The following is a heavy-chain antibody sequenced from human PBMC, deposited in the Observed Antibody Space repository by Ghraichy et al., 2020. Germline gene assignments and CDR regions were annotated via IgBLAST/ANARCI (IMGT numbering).Heavy chain of an antibody. D-gene: IGHD1-20*01. CDR3: ARPNWKALDY. V-gene: IGHV3-21*01. CDR1: GFSFSSYT. CDR2: ITTGSSNI. J-gene: IGHJ4*02. Sequence: GGSLRLSCAASGFSFSSYTMNWVRQAPGKGLEWVSSITTGSSNIYYADSVKGRFTISRDNAKNSLYLQMNSLRAEDTAVYFCARPNWKALDYWGQGTLVTVSS.